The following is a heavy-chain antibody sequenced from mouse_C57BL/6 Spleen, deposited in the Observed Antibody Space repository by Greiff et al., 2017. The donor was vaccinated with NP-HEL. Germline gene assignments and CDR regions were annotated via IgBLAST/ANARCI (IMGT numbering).Heavy chain of an antibody. V-gene: IGHV1-78*01. Sequence: VKLVESDAELVKPGASVKISCKVSGYTFTDHTIHWMKQRPEQGLEWIGYIYPRDGSTKYNEKFKGKATLTADKSSSTAYMQLNSLTSEDSAVYVCSRSATYYYGGTGYYAMDYWGQGTSVTVSS. CDR3: SRSATYYYGGTGYYAMDY. CDR2: IYPRDGST. D-gene: IGHD1-1*01. J-gene: IGHJ4*01. CDR1: GYTFTDHT.